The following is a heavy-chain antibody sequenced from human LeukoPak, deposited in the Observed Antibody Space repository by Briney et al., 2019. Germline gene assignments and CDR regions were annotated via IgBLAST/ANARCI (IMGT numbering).Heavy chain of an antibody. CDR1: GYTFTGYY. J-gene: IGHJ4*02. D-gene: IGHD5-18*01. Sequence: ASVKVSCKASGYTFTGYYIHWVRQAPGQGLEWMGWINPNSGGTNYAQKFQGRVTMTRDTSISTAYMELSRLRSDGTAVYYCARDGYSYGSYYFDYWGQGTLVTVSS. CDR3: ARDGYSYGSYYFDY. V-gene: IGHV1-2*02. CDR2: INPNSGGT.